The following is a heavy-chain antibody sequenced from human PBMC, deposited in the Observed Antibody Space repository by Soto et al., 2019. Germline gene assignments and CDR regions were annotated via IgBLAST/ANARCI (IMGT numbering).Heavy chain of an antibody. Sequence: ESGGGLVQSGGSLRLSCAASGFTFSSSAMNWVRQAPGTGLEWVSIISSSDGTTYYADSVKGRFTISRDNSKNTLYLDMNSLRAEDTALYYCARSLNIHWKNYFDPWGQGTLVTVSS. D-gene: IGHD1-1*01. CDR3: ARSLNIHWKNYFDP. V-gene: IGHV3-23*01. CDR2: ISSSDGTT. CDR1: GFTFSSSA. J-gene: IGHJ5*02.